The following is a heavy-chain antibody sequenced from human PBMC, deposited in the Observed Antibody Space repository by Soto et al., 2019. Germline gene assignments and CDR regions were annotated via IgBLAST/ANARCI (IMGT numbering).Heavy chain of an antibody. Sequence: PGESLKISCXFSGHGFWIGWVRQMPGKGLEWMGSIYPRDSDTRYNPSFQGQVTISVDKSINTAYLQWSTLKASDTAMFYCVRQHPIDSGGWYIWGQGTQVTVSS. V-gene: IGHV5-51*01. CDR1: GHGFW. D-gene: IGHD6-19*01. CDR2: IYPRDSDT. CDR3: VRQHPIDSGGWYI. J-gene: IGHJ4*02.